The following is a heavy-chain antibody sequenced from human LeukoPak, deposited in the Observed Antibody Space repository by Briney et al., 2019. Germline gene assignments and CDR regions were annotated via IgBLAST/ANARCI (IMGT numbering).Heavy chain of an antibody. CDR1: GFTFSSYA. Sequence: PGGSLRLSCAASGFTFSSYAMSWVRQAPGKGLEWVSAISGSGGSTYYADFVKGRFTISRDNSKNTLYLQMNSLRAEDTAVYYCAKVEMATITMDYWGQGTLVTVSS. V-gene: IGHV3-23*01. CDR2: ISGSGGST. CDR3: AKVEMATITMDY. J-gene: IGHJ4*02. D-gene: IGHD5-24*01.